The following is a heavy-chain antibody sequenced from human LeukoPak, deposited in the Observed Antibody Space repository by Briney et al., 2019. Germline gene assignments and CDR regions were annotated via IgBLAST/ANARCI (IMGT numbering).Heavy chain of an antibody. CDR2: ISAYNGNT. J-gene: IGHJ4*02. CDR3: ARDLSGSYYVSPAGH. CDR1: GYTFTSYD. Sequence: GASVKVSCKASGYTFTSYDISWVRQAPGQGLEWMGWISAYNGNTNYAQKLQGRVTMTTDTSTSTAYMELRSLRSDDTAVYYCARDLSGSYYVSPAGHWGQGTLVTVSS. V-gene: IGHV1-18*01. D-gene: IGHD1-26*01.